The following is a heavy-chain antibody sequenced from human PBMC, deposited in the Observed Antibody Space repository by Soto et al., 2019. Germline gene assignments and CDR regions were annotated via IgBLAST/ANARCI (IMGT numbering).Heavy chain of an antibody. J-gene: IGHJ5*02. D-gene: IGHD5-12*01. V-gene: IGHV3-21*01. CDR2: ISSSSSYI. CDR3: ARGPITWFDP. Sequence: PGGSLRLSCAASGFPFSSYSMNWVRQAPGKGLEWVSSISSSSSYIYYADSVKGRFTISRDNAKNSLYLQMNSLRAEDTAVYYCARGPITWFDPWGQGTLVTVSS. CDR1: GFPFSSYS.